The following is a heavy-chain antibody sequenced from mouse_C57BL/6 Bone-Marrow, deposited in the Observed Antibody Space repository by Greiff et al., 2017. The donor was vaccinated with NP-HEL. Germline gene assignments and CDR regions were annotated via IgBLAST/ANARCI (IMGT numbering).Heavy chain of an antibody. CDR3: ARSESKDWYFDV. Sequence: VQLQQPGAELVMPGASVKLSCKASGYTFTSYWMHWVKQRPGQGLEWIGEIDPSDSYTNYNQKFKGKSTLTVDKSSSTAYMQLSSLTSEDSAVYYCARSESKDWYFDVWGTGTTVTVSS. D-gene: IGHD2-5*01. V-gene: IGHV1-69*01. CDR1: GYTFTSYW. CDR2: IDPSDSYT. J-gene: IGHJ1*03.